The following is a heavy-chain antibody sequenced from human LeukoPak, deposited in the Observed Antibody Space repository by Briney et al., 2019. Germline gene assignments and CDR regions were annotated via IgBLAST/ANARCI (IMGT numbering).Heavy chain of an antibody. CDR1: GFTFSTYG. CDR2: IWYDESHK. D-gene: IGHD1-1*01. Sequence: PGGSLRLSCAASGFTFSTYGMHWARQAPGKGLEWVAVIWYDESHKYYSDSVRGRFTISRDNSKKTVYLQMNSLRPEDTAVYYCAKAFLERKAYDYYMDLWGKGTTVTVSS. CDR3: AKAFLERKAYDYYMDL. J-gene: IGHJ6*03. V-gene: IGHV3-33*06.